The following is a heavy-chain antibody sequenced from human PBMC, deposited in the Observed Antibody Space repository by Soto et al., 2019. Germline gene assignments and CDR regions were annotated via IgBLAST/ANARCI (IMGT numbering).Heavy chain of an antibody. CDR2: INHSGRT. V-gene: IGHV4-34*01. D-gene: IGHD1-7*01. Sequence: SETLSLTCAVYGGSFSGYYWSWIRQPPGKGLEWIGEINHSGRTNYNPSLKSRVTISVDTSKNQFSLNLSSVTAADTAVYYCAIKLNVDAFDIWGQGTMVTVSS. CDR1: GGSFSGYY. CDR3: AIKLNVDAFDI. J-gene: IGHJ3*02.